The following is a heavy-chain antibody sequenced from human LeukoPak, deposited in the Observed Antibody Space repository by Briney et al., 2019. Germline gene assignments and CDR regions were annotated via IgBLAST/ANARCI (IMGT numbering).Heavy chain of an antibody. CDR1: GGSFSAFY. D-gene: IGHD1-1*01. CDR3: ARGPAISETGYFDY. Sequence: SETLSLTCAAYGGSFSAFYWSWIRQSPGKGLEWIAEINHRGDTDYNPSVKSRVSISVDTSKNQFSLKVTSLTAADTAVYYGARGPAISETGYFDYWGQGTLVTVSS. J-gene: IGHJ4*03. V-gene: IGHV4-34*01. CDR2: INHRGDT.